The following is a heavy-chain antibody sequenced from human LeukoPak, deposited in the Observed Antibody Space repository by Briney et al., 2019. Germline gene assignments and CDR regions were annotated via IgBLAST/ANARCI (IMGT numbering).Heavy chain of an antibody. D-gene: IGHD3-22*01. V-gene: IGHV1-2*02. CDR1: GYTFTGYY. J-gene: IGHJ4*02. CDR3: ARAQVTMIVVVSGSGDYFDY. CDR2: INPNSGGT. Sequence: ASVKVSCKASGYTFTGYYMHWVRQAPGQGLEWMGWINPNSGGTNYAQKFQGRVTMTRDTSISTAYMELSRLRSDDTAAYYCARAQVTMIVVVSGSGDYFDYWGQGTLVTVSS.